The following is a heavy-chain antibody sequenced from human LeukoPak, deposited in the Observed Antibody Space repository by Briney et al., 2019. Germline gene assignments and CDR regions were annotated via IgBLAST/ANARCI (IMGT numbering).Heavy chain of an antibody. D-gene: IGHD2-2*01. CDR2: INPNSGGT. CDR3: ARDIVVVPAAIFKDRYYYYMDV. Sequence: ASVKVSCKASGYTVTGYYMHWVRQAPGQGLEWMGWINPNSGGTNYAQKFQGRVTMTRDTSISTAYMELSRLRSDDTAVYYCARDIVVVPAAIFKDRYYYYMDVWGKGTTVTVSS. CDR1: GYTVTGYY. J-gene: IGHJ6*03. V-gene: IGHV1-2*02.